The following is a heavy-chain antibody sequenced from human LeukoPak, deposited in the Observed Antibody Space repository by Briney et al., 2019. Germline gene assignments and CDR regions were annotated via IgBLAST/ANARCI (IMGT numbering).Heavy chain of an antibody. D-gene: IGHD3-10*01. CDR2: ISGSGYQT. CDR1: GFTFNNYA. J-gene: IGHJ4*02. V-gene: IGHV3-23*01. CDR3: AKDRYYYGSGSYFAPYFDY. Sequence: PGGSLRLSCAASGFTFNNYALSWVRQAPGKGLEWVSLISGSGYQTDYADSVKGRFTISRDNSKNTLYLQMNSLKAEDTAVYYCAKDRYYYGSGSYFAPYFDYWGQGTLVTVSS.